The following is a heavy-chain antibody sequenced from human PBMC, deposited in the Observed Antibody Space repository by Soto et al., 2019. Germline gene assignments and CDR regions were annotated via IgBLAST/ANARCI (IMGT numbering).Heavy chain of an antibody. V-gene: IGHV1-3*01. Sequence: GASVKVSCKASGYTFTSYAMHWVRQAPGQRLEWMGWINAGNGNTKYSQKFQGRVTITRDTSASTAYMELSSLRSEDTAVYYCARNDFWRSYYYYGMDVWGQGTTVTVS. CDR2: INAGNGNT. D-gene: IGHD3-3*01. J-gene: IGHJ6*02. CDR3: ARNDFWRSYYYYGMDV. CDR1: GYTFTSYA.